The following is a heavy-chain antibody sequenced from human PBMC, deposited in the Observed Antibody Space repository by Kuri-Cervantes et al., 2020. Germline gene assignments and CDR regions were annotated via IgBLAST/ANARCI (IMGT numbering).Heavy chain of an antibody. CDR3: ARGDSYDSSGYYYGGHDY. V-gene: IGHV1-3*01. D-gene: IGHD3-22*01. CDR2: INAGNGNT. J-gene: IGHJ4*02. CDR1: GYTFTSYA. Sequence: ASVKVSCKASGYTFTSYAMHWVRQAPGQRLEWMGWINAGNGNTKYSQKFQGRVTITRDTSTSTSYMELSSLRFEDTAVYYCARGDSYDSSGYYYGGHDYWGQGTLVTVSS.